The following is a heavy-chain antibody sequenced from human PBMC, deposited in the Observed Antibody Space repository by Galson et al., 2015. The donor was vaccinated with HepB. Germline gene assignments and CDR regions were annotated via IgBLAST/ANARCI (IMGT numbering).Heavy chain of an antibody. Sequence: SLRLSCAASGFTFSSYAMHWVRQAPGKGLEWVAVISYDGSNKYYADSVKGRFTISRDNSKNTLYLQMNSLRAEDTAVYYCARNDAASYGDYFFGPFDYWGQGTLVTVSS. J-gene: IGHJ4*02. D-gene: IGHD4-17*01. CDR2: ISYDGSNK. CDR1: GFTFSSYA. CDR3: ARNDAASYGDYFFGPFDY. V-gene: IGHV3-30*04.